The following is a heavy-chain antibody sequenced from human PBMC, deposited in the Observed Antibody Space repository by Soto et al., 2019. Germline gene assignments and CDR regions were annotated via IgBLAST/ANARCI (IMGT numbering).Heavy chain of an antibody. CDR2: INHSGST. D-gene: IGHD3-10*01. V-gene: IGHV4-39*07. Sequence: SEPLSITCTVSGVSIISSSYYWIWIRQPPGKGLEWIVEINHSGSTNYNPSLKSRVTISVDTSKNQFSLKLSSVTAADTAVYYCARGPLTSMVRGVKFDYWGQGTLVTVS. CDR1: GVSIISSSYY. J-gene: IGHJ4*02. CDR3: ARGPLTSMVRGVKFDY.